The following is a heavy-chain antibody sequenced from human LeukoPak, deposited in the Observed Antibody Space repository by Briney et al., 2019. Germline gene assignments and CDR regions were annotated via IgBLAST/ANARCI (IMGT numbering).Heavy chain of an antibody. Sequence: ASVKVSCKASGYTFTSYYMHWVRQAPGQGLEWMGIINPSGGSTSYAQKFQGRVTMTRDTSTGTVYMELSSLRSEDTAVYYCARDLGYYYDSSGYYYLPDYWGQGTLVTVSS. D-gene: IGHD3-22*01. CDR1: GYTFTSYY. CDR2: INPSGGST. V-gene: IGHV1-46*01. J-gene: IGHJ4*02. CDR3: ARDLGYYYDSSGYYYLPDY.